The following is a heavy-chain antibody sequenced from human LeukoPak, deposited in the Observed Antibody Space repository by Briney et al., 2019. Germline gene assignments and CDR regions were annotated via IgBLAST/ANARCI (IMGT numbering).Heavy chain of an antibody. D-gene: IGHD2-15*01. CDR3: ARQPQVAHFDY. Sequence: GGSLRLSCAASGFTFTSYTMSWVRQAPGKGLEWVSSITNNGVYTYYTDSVKGRFTISRDNANNSLYLQMNSLSAEDTAIYYCARQPQVAHFDYWGQGTPVTVSS. CDR1: GFTFTSYT. J-gene: IGHJ4*02. CDR2: ITNNGVYT. V-gene: IGHV3-21*01.